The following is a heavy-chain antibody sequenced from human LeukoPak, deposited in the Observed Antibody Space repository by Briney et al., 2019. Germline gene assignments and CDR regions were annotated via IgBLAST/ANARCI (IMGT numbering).Heavy chain of an antibody. CDR1: GGSISSGGYY. Sequence: SQTLSLTCTVSGGSISSGGYYWSWIRQPPGKGLEWIGYIYHSGSTYYNPSLKSRVTISVDRSKNQFSLKLSSVTAADTAVYYCAREGWGYCSGGSCYEETPSPSDYWGQGTLVTVSS. CDR2: IYHSGST. V-gene: IGHV4-30-2*01. CDR3: AREGWGYCSGGSCYEETPSPSDY. J-gene: IGHJ4*02. D-gene: IGHD2-15*01.